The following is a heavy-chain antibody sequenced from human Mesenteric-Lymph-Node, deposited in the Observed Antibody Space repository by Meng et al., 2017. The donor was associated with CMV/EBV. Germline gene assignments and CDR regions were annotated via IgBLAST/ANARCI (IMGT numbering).Heavy chain of an antibody. CDR2: IITILGIA. V-gene: IGHV1-69*04. CDR3: ARWPGSSGYYQIYFDY. J-gene: IGHJ4*02. CDR1: GGTFSSYG. Sequence: SGGTFSSYGSRWGRQAPGQGLEWMGRIITILGIANYAQKFKGRVTITADKSTSTAYMELSSLRSEDTAVYYCARWPGSSGYYQIYFDYWGQGTLVTVSS. D-gene: IGHD3-22*01.